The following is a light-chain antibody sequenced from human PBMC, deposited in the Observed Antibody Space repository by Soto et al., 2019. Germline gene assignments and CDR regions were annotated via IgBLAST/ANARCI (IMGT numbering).Light chain of an antibody. J-gene: IGKJ2*02. V-gene: IGKV1-12*01. CDR1: QGITSW. CDR3: QQSNTRGT. CDR2: AAS. Sequence: DIQMTQSPSSVSASVGDRVTITCRASQGITSWLGWYQQKPGKAPNFVIYAASRLQSGVPSRVSGNGSGTDFTLTISSLQPEDFATYYCQQSNTRGTFGPGTK.